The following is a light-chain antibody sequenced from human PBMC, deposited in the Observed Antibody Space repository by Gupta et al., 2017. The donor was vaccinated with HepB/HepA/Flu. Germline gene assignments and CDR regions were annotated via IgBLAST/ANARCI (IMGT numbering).Light chain of an antibody. CDR3: AAWDDSLSAVV. CDR2: RNN. Sequence: HSVLTQPPSASGTPGQRVTFSCSGSSSSFGGNYVYWYQQLPGTAPKLLIYRNNQRPSGVPDRFSGSKSGTSASLAISGLRSEDEADYYCAAWDDSLSAVVFGGGTKLTV. J-gene: IGLJ2*01. CDR1: SSSFGGNY. V-gene: IGLV1-47*01.